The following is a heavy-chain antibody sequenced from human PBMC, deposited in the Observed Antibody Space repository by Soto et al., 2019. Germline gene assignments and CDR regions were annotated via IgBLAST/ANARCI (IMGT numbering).Heavy chain of an antibody. CDR2: IYYSGST. CDR1: GGSISSYY. CDR3: ARDRGTRTNNFYGMDV. Sequence: SETLSLTCTVSGGSISSYYWSWIRQPPGKGLEWIGYIYYSGSTNYNPSLKSRVTISVDTSKNQFSLKLSSVTAAETAVYYCARDRGTRTNNFYGMDVWGQGTTVTVSS. V-gene: IGHV4-59*01. D-gene: IGHD3-16*01. J-gene: IGHJ6*02.